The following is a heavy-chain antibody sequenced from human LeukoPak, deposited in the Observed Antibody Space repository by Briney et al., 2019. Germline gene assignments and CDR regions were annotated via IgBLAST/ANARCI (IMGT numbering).Heavy chain of an antibody. CDR3: ATYSTGFDI. CDR2: INHSGST. J-gene: IGHJ3*02. CDR1: GGSFSGYY. Sequence: SETLSLTCAVYGGSFSGYYWSWIRQPPGKGLEWIGEINHSGSTNYNPSLKSRVTISVDTSKNQFSLKLNSVTTADTAVYYCATYSTGFDIWGQGTVVTVSS. D-gene: IGHD6-19*01. V-gene: IGHV4-34*01.